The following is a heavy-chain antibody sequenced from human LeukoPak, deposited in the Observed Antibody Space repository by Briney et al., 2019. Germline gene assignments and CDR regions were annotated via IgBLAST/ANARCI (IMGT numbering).Heavy chain of an antibody. CDR2: IRNNGATT. CDR3: AKAYHHSGCLIDY. V-gene: IGHV3-23*01. D-gene: IGHD6-19*01. Sequence: GGPLGFSFEASGITFGNYAMTWVGQAPGKGREWVASIRNNGATTDYADSVKGRFTISRDNSKNTLYLQMNSLRADDTAVYYCAKAYHHSGCLIDYWGQGTLVTVSS. CDR1: GITFGNYA. J-gene: IGHJ4*02.